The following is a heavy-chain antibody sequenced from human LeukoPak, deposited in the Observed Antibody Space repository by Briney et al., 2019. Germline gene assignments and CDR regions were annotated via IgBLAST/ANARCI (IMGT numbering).Heavy chain of an antibody. D-gene: IGHD4-17*01. J-gene: IGHJ5*02. CDR3: ARDKGTDYGDYGGEKGWFDP. V-gene: IGHV1-69*05. CDR2: IIPIFGTA. CDR1: GGTFSSYA. Sequence: SVKVSCKASGGTFSSYAISWVRQAPGQGLEWMGGIIPIFGTANYAQKFQGSVTITTDESTSTAYMELSSLRSEDTAVYYCARDKGTDYGDYGGEKGWFDPWGQGTLVTVSS.